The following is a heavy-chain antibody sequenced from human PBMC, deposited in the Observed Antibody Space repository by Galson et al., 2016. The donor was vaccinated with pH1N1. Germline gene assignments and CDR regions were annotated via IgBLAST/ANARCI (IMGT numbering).Heavy chain of an antibody. D-gene: IGHD2-21*02. J-gene: IGHJ4*02. Sequence: SETLSLTCTVSGDSINRNYWSWIRQPPGRGLEWIGYIYYSRTTGYNPSLKSRITISVDSSQGQFSLKLTSVTAADTAVYYCARGGGDLDSWGQGTLVTVSS. CDR3: ARGGGDLDS. V-gene: IGHV4-59*01. CDR2: IYYSRTT. CDR1: GDSINRNY.